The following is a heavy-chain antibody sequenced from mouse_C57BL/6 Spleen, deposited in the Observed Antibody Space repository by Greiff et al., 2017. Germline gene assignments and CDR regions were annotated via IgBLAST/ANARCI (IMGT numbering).Heavy chain of an antibody. D-gene: IGHD2-3*01. V-gene: IGHV5-17*01. J-gene: IGHJ1*03. CDR1: GFTFSDYG. CDR2: ISSGSSTI. Sequence: EVHLVESGGGLVKPGGSLKLSCAASGFTFSDYGMHWVRQAPEKGLEWVAYISSGSSTIYYADTVKGRFTISRYNAKNTLFLQMTSLRSEDTAMYYCASYDGYSYWYFDVWGTGTTLTVSS. CDR3: ASYDGYSYWYFDV.